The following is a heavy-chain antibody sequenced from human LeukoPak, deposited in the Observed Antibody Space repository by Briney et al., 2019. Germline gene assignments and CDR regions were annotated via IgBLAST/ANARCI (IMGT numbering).Heavy chain of an antibody. J-gene: IGHJ4*02. CDR2: IKQDGSEK. CDR1: GFTFSSYW. Sequence: GGSLRLSCAASGFTFSSYWMSWVRQAPGKGLEWVANIKQDGSEKYYVDSVKGRFTISRDNSKNTLYLQMNSLRAEDTALYYCAKAAYYDRSGYYENWGQGTLVAVSS. CDR3: AKAAYYDRSGYYEN. D-gene: IGHD3-22*01. V-gene: IGHV3-7*03.